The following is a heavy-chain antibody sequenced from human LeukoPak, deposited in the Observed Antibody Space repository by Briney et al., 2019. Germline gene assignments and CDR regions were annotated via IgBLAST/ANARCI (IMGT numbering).Heavy chain of an antibody. CDR1: GYSISSGYY. CDR2: IYHSGST. V-gene: IGHV4-38-2*02. Sequence: PSETLSLTCTVSGYSISSGYYWGWIRQPPGKGLEWIGSIYHSGSTYYNPSLKSRVTISVDTSKNQFSLKLSSVTAADTAVYYCARAYSSSRPNFDYWGQGTLVTVSS. CDR3: ARAYSSSRPNFDY. D-gene: IGHD6-13*01. J-gene: IGHJ4*02.